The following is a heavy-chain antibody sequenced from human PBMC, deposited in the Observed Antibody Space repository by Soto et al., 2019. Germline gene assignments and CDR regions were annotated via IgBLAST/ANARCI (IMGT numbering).Heavy chain of an antibody. D-gene: IGHD3-22*01. V-gene: IGHV1-3*01. CDR3: ARGSYYYESSGYYPDY. Sequence: ASVKVSCKASGYTFTSYAMLWVRQAPGQRLEWMGWINAGNGNTKYSQKFQDRVTISRDTSATTAYMEMSSLRSEDTAVYYCARGSYYYESSGYYPDYWGQGTLVTVSS. CDR1: GYTFTSYA. CDR2: INAGNGNT. J-gene: IGHJ4*02.